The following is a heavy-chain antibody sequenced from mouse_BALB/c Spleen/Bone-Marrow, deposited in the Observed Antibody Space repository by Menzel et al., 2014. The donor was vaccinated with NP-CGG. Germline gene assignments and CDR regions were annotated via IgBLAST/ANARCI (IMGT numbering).Heavy chain of an antibody. J-gene: IGHJ4*01. D-gene: IGHD2-1*01. V-gene: IGHV4-1*02. Sequence: EVQLQQSGGGLVQPGGSLKLSCAASGFDFSRYWMSWVRQAPGKGLEWIGEINPDSSTINYTPSLKDKFIISRDNAKNTLYPQMSKVRSEDTALYYCARRGNFSPYYAMDYWGQGTTVTVSS. CDR1: GFDFSRYW. CDR2: INPDSSTI. CDR3: ARRGNFSPYYAMDY.